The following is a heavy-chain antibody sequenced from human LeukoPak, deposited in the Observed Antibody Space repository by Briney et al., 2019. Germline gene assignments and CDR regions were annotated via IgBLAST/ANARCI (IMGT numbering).Heavy chain of an antibody. CDR1: GGSISSGGYY. J-gene: IGHJ6*02. D-gene: IGHD2-2*01. CDR2: IYYSGST. V-gene: IGHV4-31*03. CDR3: ARDRRGSSTSYYYYGMDV. Sequence: NPSQTLSLTCTVSGGSISSGGYYWSWIRQHPGKGLEWIGYIYYSGSTYYNPSLKSRVTISVDTSKNQFSLKLSSVTAADTAVYYCARDRRGSSTSYYYYGMDVWGQGTTVTVSS.